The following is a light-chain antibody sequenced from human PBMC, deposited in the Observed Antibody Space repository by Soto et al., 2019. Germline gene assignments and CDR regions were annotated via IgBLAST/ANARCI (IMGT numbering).Light chain of an antibody. CDR2: GAS. J-gene: IGKJ5*01. V-gene: IGKV3-15*01. Sequence: EIGMTQSPATLSVSPGERATLSCRASQSVSRNIAWYQQKPGQAPRLLIYGASTRATGIPARFSGSGSGTEFTLTISSLQSEDFAMYYCHQRNQFGQGTRLEI. CDR3: HQRNQ. CDR1: QSVSRN.